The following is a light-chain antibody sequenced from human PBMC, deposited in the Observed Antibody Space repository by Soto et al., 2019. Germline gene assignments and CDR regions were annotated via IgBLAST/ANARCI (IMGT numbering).Light chain of an antibody. Sequence: ETVMTHSPATLSVSPGERATLSCRASQSVNNNLAWYQQKPGQTPRLVIYGASTRAVGIPARFSGSGSETEFTLTVNSLQSEDFAVYYCQQYNGWPPYTFGRGTKLDIK. CDR1: QSVNNN. CDR2: GAS. V-gene: IGKV3-15*01. J-gene: IGKJ2*01. CDR3: QQYNGWPPYT.